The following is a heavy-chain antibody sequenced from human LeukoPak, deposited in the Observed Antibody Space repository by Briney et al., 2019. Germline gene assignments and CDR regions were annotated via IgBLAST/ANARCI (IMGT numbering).Heavy chain of an antibody. V-gene: IGHV4-39*07. CDR3: ARAVADPGFDP. CDR1: GGSISSSSYY. D-gene: IGHD2-15*01. J-gene: IGHJ5*02. CDR2: IYYSGST. Sequence: PSETLSLTCTVSGGSISSSSYYWGWIRQPPGKGLEWIGSIYYSGSTYYNPSLKSRVTISVDTSKNQFSLKLSSVTAADTAVYYCARAVADPGFDPWGQGTLVTVSS.